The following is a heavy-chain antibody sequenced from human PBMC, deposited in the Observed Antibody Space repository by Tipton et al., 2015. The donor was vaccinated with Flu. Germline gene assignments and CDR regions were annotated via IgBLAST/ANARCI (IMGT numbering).Heavy chain of an antibody. CDR2: IYYSGSI. D-gene: IGHD3-3*01. J-gene: IGHJ4*02. CDR1: GGSISSSSYY. CDR3: ARDTIFGVAH. Sequence: TLSLTCTVSGGSISSSSYYWGWIRQPPGKGLEWIGSIYYSGSIYYNPSLKSRVTISVDTSKNQFSLKLSSVTAADTAVYCCARDTIFGVAHWGQGTLVTVSS. V-gene: IGHV4-39*07.